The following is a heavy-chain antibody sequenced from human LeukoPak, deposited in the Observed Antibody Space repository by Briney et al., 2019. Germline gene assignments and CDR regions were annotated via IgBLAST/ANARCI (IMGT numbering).Heavy chain of an antibody. CDR3: ARAPPAMNDAFDI. J-gene: IGHJ3*02. V-gene: IGHV3-53*01. CDR2: IYSGGST. CDR1: GFTVSSNY. Sequence: GGSLRLSCAASGFTVSSNYMSWVRQAPGKGLEWVSVIYSGGSTYYSDSVKGRFTISRDNSKNTLYLQMNSLRAEDTAVYYCARAPPAMNDAFDIWGQGTMVTVSS. D-gene: IGHD2-2*01.